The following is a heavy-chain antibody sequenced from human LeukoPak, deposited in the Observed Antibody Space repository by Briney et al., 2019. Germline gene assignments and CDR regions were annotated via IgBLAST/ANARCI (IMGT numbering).Heavy chain of an antibody. V-gene: IGHV3-74*01. CDR3: ARPATVTGDWYFDL. CDR1: GFTFSSYW. J-gene: IGHJ2*01. Sequence: GGSLRLSCAASGFTFSSYWMHWVRQAPGKGLVWVSRINSDGSSTSYADSVKGRFTIPRDNAKNTLYLQMNSLRAEDTAVYYCARPATVTGDWYFDLWGRGTLVTVSS. D-gene: IGHD4-17*01. CDR2: INSDGSST.